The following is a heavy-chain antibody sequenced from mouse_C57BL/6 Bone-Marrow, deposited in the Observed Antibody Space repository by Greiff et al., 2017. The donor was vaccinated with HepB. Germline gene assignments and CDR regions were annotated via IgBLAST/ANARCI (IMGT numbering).Heavy chain of an antibody. V-gene: IGHV3-6*01. CDR2: ISYDGSN. CDR1: GYSITSGYY. CDR3: ARASIYYDYDGGGYFDY. Sequence: ESGPGLVKPSQSLSLTCSVTGYSITSGYYWNWIRQFPGNKLEWMGYISYDGSNNYNPSLKNRISITRDTSTNQFFLKLNSVTTEDTATYYCARASIYYDYDGGGYFDYWGQGTTLTVSS. J-gene: IGHJ2*01. D-gene: IGHD2-4*01.